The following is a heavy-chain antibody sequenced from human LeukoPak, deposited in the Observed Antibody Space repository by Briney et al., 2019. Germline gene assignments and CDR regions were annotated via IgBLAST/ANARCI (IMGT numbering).Heavy chain of an antibody. CDR3: AKGGRDSSGYYYYYGMDV. CDR1: GFTFSSYA. J-gene: IGHJ6*02. CDR2: ISGSGGST. Sequence: GGSLRLSCAASGFTFSSYAMSWVRQAPGKGLEWVSAISGSGGSTYYADSVKGRFTIPRDNSKNTLYLQMNSLRAEDTAVYYCAKGGRDSSGYYYYYGMDVWGQGTTVTVSS. V-gene: IGHV3-23*01. D-gene: IGHD3-22*01.